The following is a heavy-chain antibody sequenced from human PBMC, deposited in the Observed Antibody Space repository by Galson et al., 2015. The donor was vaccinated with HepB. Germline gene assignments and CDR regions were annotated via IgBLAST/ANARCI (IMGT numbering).Heavy chain of an antibody. V-gene: IGHV3-30*18. CDR2: ISYDGSNK. J-gene: IGHJ4*02. CDR1: GFTFSSYG. CDR3: AKDTLHYDYIWGSYRIGYYFDY. Sequence: SLRLSCAASGFTFSSYGMHWVRQAPGKGLEWVAVISYDGSNKYYADSVKGRFTISRDNSKNTLYLQMNSLRAEDTAVYYCAKDTLHYDYIWGSYRIGYYFDYWGQGTLVTVSS. D-gene: IGHD3-16*02.